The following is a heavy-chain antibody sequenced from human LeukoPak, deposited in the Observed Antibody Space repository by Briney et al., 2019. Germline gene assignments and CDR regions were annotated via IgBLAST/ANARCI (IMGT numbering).Heavy chain of an antibody. CDR3: ARGSYDSSGYYYEGVDY. Sequence: ASVKVSCKASGYTFTSYGISWVRQAAGQGLEWMGWISAYNGNTNYAQKLQGRVTMTTDTSTSTAYVQLRSVRSDDTAVYYCARGSYDSSGYYYEGVDYWGQGTLVTVSS. CDR1: GYTFTSYG. V-gene: IGHV1-18*01. J-gene: IGHJ4*02. CDR2: ISAYNGNT. D-gene: IGHD3-22*01.